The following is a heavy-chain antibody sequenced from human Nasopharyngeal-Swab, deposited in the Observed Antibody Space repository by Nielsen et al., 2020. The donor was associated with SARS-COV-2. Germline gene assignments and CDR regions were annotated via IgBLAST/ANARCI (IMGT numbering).Heavy chain of an antibody. V-gene: IGHV3-33*01. J-gene: IGHJ3*01. D-gene: IGHD2-21*02. CDR1: GFTFSSYG. CDR3: ARESVVTGTDDAPDL. Sequence: GESLKISCAASGFTFSSYGMHWVRQAPGKGLEWVAVIWYDGSNKYYADSVKGRFTISRDNAKNTVSLQMNSLRREDTAVYYCARESVVTGTDDAPDLWGRGTMVTVSS. CDR2: IWYDGSNK.